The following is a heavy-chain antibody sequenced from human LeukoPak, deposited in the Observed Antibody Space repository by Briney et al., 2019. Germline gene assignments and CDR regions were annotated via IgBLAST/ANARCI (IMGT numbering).Heavy chain of an antibody. CDR2: IRSKANNYAT. D-gene: IGHD3-22*01. J-gene: IGHJ4*02. V-gene: IGHV3-73*01. Sequence: GGSLSLSCVVSGSTFSGSAVHWVRQASGKGLEWVGRIRSKANNYATAYAASVKGRFTISRDDSKNTAYLQMNSLKTEDTAVYYCTGDNFDSSVKFDYWGQGTLVTVSS. CDR3: TGDNFDSSVKFDY. CDR1: GSTFSGSA.